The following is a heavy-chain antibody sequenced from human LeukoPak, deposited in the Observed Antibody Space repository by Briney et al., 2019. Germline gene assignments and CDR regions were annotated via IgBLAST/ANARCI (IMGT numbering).Heavy chain of an antibody. CDR1: GGSFSGYY. Sequence: KPSETLSLTCAVYGGSFSGYYWSWIRQPPGKGLEWIGEINHSGSTNYNPSLKIRVTILVDASKNQFSLKLSSVTAADTAVYYCARAKYYYDSSGYFSPYYYYMDVWGKGTTVTVSS. D-gene: IGHD3-22*01. CDR2: INHSGST. CDR3: ARAKYYYDSSGYFSPYYYYMDV. V-gene: IGHV4-34*01. J-gene: IGHJ6*03.